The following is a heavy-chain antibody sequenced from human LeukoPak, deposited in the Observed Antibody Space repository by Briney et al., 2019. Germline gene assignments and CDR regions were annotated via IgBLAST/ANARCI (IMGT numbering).Heavy chain of an antibody. CDR1: GLTFSSYE. V-gene: IGHV3-48*03. Sequence: GGSLRLSCAASGLTFSSYEMHWVRQAPGKGLEWISYISSSGSNIYYADSVKGRFTISRDNAKNSLYLQMNSLRAEDTAVYYCARDLEVAGVYFDNWGQGTLVTVSS. CDR2: ISSSGSNI. CDR3: ARDLEVAGVYFDN. D-gene: IGHD3-16*01. J-gene: IGHJ4*02.